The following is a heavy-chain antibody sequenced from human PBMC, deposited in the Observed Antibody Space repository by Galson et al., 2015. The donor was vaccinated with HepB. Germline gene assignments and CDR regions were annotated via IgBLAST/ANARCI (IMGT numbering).Heavy chain of an antibody. CDR2: ISAYNGNT. CDR3: ARDRLITMIRGVISDY. V-gene: IGHV1-18*01. J-gene: IGHJ4*02. D-gene: IGHD3-10*01. CDR1: GYTFTSYG. Sequence: SVKVSCKASGYTFTSYGISWVRQAPGQGLEWMGWISAYNGNTNYAQKLQGRVTMTTDTSTSTAYMELRSLRSDDTAVYYCARDRLITMIRGVISDYWGQGTLVTVSS.